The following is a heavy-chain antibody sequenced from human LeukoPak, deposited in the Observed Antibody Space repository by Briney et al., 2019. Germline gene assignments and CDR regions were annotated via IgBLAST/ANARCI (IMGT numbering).Heavy chain of an antibody. J-gene: IGHJ4*02. CDR2: ISSSSSTI. D-gene: IGHD2-8*01. CDR3: ARDRKWYFDY. Sequence: PGGSLRLSCAASGFTFSDYSMNWVRQAPGKGLEWVSYISSSSSTIYYADSVKGRFTISRDNAKNSLYLQMNSLRAEDTAVYYCARDRKWYFDYWAREPWSPSPQ. V-gene: IGHV3-48*04. CDR1: GFTFSDYS.